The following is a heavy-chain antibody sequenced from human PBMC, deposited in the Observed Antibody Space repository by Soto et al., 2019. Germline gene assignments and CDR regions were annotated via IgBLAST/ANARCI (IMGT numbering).Heavy chain of an antibody. CDR3: AAGEYYYDSSGGFDY. Sequence: GSAVKVTCTSSGFTITSSAVQWVRQARGQRLEWIGWIVVGSGNTNYAQKFQERVTITRDMSTSTAYMELSSLRSEDTAVYYCAAGEYYYDSSGGFDYWG. V-gene: IGHV1-58*01. D-gene: IGHD3-22*01. CDR1: GFTITSSA. J-gene: IGHJ4*01. CDR2: IVVGSGNT.